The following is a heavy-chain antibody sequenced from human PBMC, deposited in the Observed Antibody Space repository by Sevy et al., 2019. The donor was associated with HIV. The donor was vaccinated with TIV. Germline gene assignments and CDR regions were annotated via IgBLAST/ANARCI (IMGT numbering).Heavy chain of an antibody. J-gene: IGHJ6*03. V-gene: IGHV3-23*01. CDR2: ISGSGGST. CDR3: AKRMTTVTYYYMDV. Sequence: GGSLRLSCAASGFTFSSYAMTWVRQAPGKGLEWVSAISGSGGSTYYAGSVKGRFTISRDNSKNTLYLQMNNLGAEDTAVYYCAKRMTTVTYYYMDVWGKGTAVTVSS. CDR1: GFTFSSYA. D-gene: IGHD4-17*01.